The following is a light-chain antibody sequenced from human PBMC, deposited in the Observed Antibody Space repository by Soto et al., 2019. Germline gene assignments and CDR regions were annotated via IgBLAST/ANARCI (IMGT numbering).Light chain of an antibody. V-gene: IGKV3-20*01. J-gene: IGKJ4*01. CDR1: QSVSSSY. Sequence: EIVLTQSPGTLSLSPGERATLSCRASQSVSSSYLAWYQQKPGQAPRLLIYGASSRATGIPDRFSGSGSGTDFTLTISRLESEDFAVYYCHQYDSSPLTCGGGTKVEIK. CDR2: GAS. CDR3: HQYDSSPLT.